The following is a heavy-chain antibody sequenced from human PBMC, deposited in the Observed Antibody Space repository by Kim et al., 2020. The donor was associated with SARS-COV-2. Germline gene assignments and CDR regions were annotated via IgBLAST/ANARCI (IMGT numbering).Heavy chain of an antibody. D-gene: IGHD1-26*01. V-gene: IGHV3-23*01. J-gene: IGHJ4*02. Sequence: GGSLRLSCAASGFTFGNYAMSWVRQAPGKGLEWVSLIGSSGISTYYANSVKGRFTISRDNSKNTLYLQMNSLRAEDTAVYYCTKHSPIGGTTTRYFAYWRQGALVTVSS. CDR3: TKHSPIGGTTTRYFAY. CDR2: IGSSGIST. CDR1: GFTFGNYA.